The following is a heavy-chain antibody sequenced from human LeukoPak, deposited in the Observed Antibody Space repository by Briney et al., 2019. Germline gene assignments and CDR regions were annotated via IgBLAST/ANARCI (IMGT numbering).Heavy chain of an antibody. CDR3: AKHRESYLESSHMGFDP. Sequence: SETLSLTCNVSGDSVSRSDWSWIRQPPGKGLQWIGWIFTTGRTAYNPALNSRVMISKDTSKNQFSLRLSSATAAETAVYFCAKHRESYLESSHMGFDPWGQGSLVIVSS. D-gene: IGHD3-22*01. CDR2: IFTTGRT. V-gene: IGHV4-4*08. J-gene: IGHJ5*02. CDR1: GDSVSRSD.